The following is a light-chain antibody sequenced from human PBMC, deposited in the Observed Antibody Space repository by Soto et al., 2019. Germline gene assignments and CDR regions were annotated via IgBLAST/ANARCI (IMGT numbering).Light chain of an antibody. CDR2: GAS. CDR1: QSISTK. Sequence: EIVLTQSPATLSVSPGERAILSCRASQSISTKLAWYQQKPGRAPRLLIYGASTRATGIPARFSGSGSGTEFTLTINSLQSEDFAVYYCQGYKKWFSISFGQGTRLEIK. V-gene: IGKV3-15*01. J-gene: IGKJ5*01. CDR3: QGYKKWFSIS.